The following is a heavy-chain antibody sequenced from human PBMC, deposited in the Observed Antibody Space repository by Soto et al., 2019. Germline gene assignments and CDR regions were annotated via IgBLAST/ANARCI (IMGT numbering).Heavy chain of an antibody. V-gene: IGHV1-2*02. Sequence: ASVKVSCKASGYTFTGYYMHWVRQAPGQGLEWMGWINPNSGGTNYAQKFQGRVTMTRDTYISTAYMERSRLRSDDTAVYYCASSRRDGYKGVGYWGQGTLVTVSS. CDR2: INPNSGGT. D-gene: IGHD5-12*01. CDR1: GYTFTGYY. J-gene: IGHJ1*01. CDR3: ASSRRDGYKGVGY.